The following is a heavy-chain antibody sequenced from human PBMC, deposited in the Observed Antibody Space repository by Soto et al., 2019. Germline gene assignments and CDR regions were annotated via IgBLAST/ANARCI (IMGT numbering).Heavy chain of an antibody. CDR1: GFAFSNYW. Sequence: ESLKISCKTSGFAFSNYWVGWVRQMPGKGFEVMGITYPGDSATKYSPSFQGHVTISSDNSTNTAYLQWSSLRASDTAIYFCAANPRHDTDPLWHYWGQGTMVTVSS. V-gene: IGHV5-51*01. CDR3: AANPRHDTDPLWHY. CDR2: TYPGDSAT. D-gene: IGHD3-16*01. J-gene: IGHJ4*02.